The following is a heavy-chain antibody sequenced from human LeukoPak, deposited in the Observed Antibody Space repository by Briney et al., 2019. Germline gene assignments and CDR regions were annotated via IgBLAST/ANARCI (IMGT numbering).Heavy chain of an antibody. V-gene: IGHV4-34*01. D-gene: IGHD1-26*01. J-gene: IGHJ4*02. CDR3: ARGVNSGYFDY. Sequence: PSETLSLTCAVYIDSFSNYHWNWIRQTPAKGMEWIGEVNESGGTNISPSLRSRVILSVDTSKNLFSLKLTSVTAADTAVYYCARGVNSGYFDYCGQGTLVTVSS. CDR2: VNESGGT. CDR1: IDSFSNYH.